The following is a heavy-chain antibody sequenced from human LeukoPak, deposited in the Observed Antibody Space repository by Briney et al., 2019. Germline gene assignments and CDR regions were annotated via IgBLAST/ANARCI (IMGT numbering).Heavy chain of an antibody. CDR3: ARVPGYCSSTSCCDWYFDL. V-gene: IGHV3-33*01. CDR1: GFTFSSYG. D-gene: IGHD2-2*01. J-gene: IGHJ2*01. Sequence: GGSLRLSCAASGFTFSSYGMHWVRQAPGKGLEWVAVIWYDGSNKYYADSVKGRFTISRDNSKNTLYLQMNSLRAEDTAVYYCARVPGYCSSTSCCDWYFDLWGRGTLVTVSS. CDR2: IWYDGSNK.